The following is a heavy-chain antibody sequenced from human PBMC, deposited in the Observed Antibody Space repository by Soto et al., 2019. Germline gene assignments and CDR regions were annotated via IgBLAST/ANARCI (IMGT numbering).Heavy chain of an antibody. V-gene: IGHV1-69*06. CDR3: AKVRYSSPMGYYYGMDV. J-gene: IGHJ6*02. Sequence: QAQLEQSGGEVKKPGSSVKVSCKASRVAFSKFIVTWVRQAPGHGLEWVGGIIPIFGTANYAQKFQGRVTITADKSTSTSYMEVNNLRSEDTAVYYCAKVRYSSPMGYYYGMDVWGQGTTVTVSS. CDR1: RVAFSKFI. D-gene: IGHD6-19*01. CDR2: IIPIFGTA.